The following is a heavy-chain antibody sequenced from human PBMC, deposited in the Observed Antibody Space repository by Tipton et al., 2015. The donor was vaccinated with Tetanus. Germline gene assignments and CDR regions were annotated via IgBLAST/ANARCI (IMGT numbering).Heavy chain of an antibody. CDR2: INHSGST. J-gene: IGHJ4*02. Sequence: TLSLTCAVYAGSFSGYYWTWIRQSPGEGLEWIGEINHSGSTNYNPSLKSRVTMSVETSRDQFSLKLKSVTAAATAVYYCARCRTLNDFCTDSGYYFDHWGQGTLVTVSS. V-gene: IGHV4-34*01. CDR1: AGSFSGYY. CDR3: ARCRTLNDFCTDSGYYFDH. D-gene: IGHD3/OR15-3a*01.